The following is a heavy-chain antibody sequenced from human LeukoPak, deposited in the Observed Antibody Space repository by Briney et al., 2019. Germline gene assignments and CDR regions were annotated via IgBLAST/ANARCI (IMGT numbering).Heavy chain of an antibody. CDR1: GFDLHTYE. CDR3: ARGDPHADL. J-gene: IGHJ5*02. V-gene: IGHV3-48*03. CDR2: ITISGHTK. Sequence: PGGSLRLSCAASGFDLHTYEMNWVRQAPGKGLEWIADITISGHTKNYADSVKGRFTISRDSARTSLYLQMNSLGVEDTGVYFCARGDPHADLWGQGTLVTVSS.